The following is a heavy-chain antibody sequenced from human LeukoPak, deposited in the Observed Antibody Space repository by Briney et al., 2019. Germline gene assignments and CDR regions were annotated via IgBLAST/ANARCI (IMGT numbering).Heavy chain of an antibody. CDR1: GYSFTSYW. J-gene: IGHJ3*02. V-gene: IGHV5-51*01. CDR2: IYPGDSDN. D-gene: IGHD4-17*01. Sequence: GESLKISCKASGYSFTSYWLGWVRQMPGKGLEWMGIIYPGDSDNRYSPSFQGQVTISADKSIRTAYLQWSSLKASDTAMYYCARPEEHGDYVHDAFDIWGQETMVTVSS. CDR3: ARPEEHGDYVHDAFDI.